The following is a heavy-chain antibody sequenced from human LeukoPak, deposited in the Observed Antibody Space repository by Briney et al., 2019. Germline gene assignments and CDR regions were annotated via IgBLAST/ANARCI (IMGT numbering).Heavy chain of an antibody. D-gene: IGHD3-3*01. Sequence: GGSLRLSCAASGFTFSSYSMNWVRQAPGKGLEWVSSISSGTSHIYYADSVRGRFTISRDNAKNSLYLQMSSLRAEDTAVYYCARGLFLEWLSNWFDPWGQGTLVTVSS. CDR2: ISSGTSHI. CDR3: ARGLFLEWLSNWFDP. CDR1: GFTFSSYS. V-gene: IGHV3-21*01. J-gene: IGHJ5*02.